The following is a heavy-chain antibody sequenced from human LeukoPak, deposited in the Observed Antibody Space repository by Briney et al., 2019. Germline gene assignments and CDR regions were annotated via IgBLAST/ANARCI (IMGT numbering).Heavy chain of an antibody. J-gene: IGHJ6*02. D-gene: IGHD2-2*01. CDR2: TSYDASNK. V-gene: IGHV3-30*18. CDR1: GFSFSTNG. CDR3: AKGSVPAPIGMDV. Sequence: PGGSLRLSCAASGFSFSTNGMHWVRQTPGKGLEWVATTSYDASNKYYADSVRGRFTISRDNSKNTLYLQMNSLGPEDTAVYYCAKGSVPAPIGMDVWGQGTTVTVSS.